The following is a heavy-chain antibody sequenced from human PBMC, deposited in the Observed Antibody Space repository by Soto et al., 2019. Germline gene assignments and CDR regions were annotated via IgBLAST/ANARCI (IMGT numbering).Heavy chain of an antibody. Sequence: GGSLRLSCAASGFTFSNYGMHWVRQAPGKGLEWVAVISYDGSNKYYADSVKGRYAISRDNSKNTLYVQLNSLRAEDTAVYYCAREVILTGYRYGNLDHWGQGTLVTVSS. CDR2: ISYDGSNK. J-gene: IGHJ4*02. D-gene: IGHD3-9*01. CDR1: GFTFSNYG. CDR3: AREVILTGYRYGNLDH. V-gene: IGHV3-30*09.